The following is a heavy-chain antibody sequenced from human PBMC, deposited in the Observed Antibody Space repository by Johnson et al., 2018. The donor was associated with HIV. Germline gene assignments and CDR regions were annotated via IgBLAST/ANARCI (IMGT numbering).Heavy chain of an antibody. CDR3: AKVGYYYDSSGYYYGAFDI. CDR2: IGGSGGST. V-gene: IGHV3-23*04. Sequence: VQLVESGGGLVQPGGSLRLSCGASPFTFSNSAMSWVRQAPGKGLEWVSGIGGSGGSTHYADSVKGRFTISRDNSKNTLYLEMNSLSAEDTAVYYCAKVGYYYDSSGYYYGAFDIWGQGTMVTVSS. J-gene: IGHJ3*02. CDR1: PFTFSNSA. D-gene: IGHD3-22*01.